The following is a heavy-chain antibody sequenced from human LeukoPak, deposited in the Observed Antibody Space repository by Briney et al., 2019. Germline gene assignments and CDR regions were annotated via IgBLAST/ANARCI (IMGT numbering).Heavy chain of an antibody. V-gene: IGHV4-38-2*02. CDR2: IYHSGST. CDR1: GYSISSGYY. CDR3: ASVSGGSRLYYFDY. J-gene: IGHJ4*02. D-gene: IGHD2-15*01. Sequence: SETLSLTCTVSGYSISSGYYWGWIRQPPGKGLEWIGSIYHSGSTYYNPSLKSRVTISVDTSKNQFSLKLSSVPAADTAVYYCASVSGGSRLYYFDYWGQGTLVTVSS.